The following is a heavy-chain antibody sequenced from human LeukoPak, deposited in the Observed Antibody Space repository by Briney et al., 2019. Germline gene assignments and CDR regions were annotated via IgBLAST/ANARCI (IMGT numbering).Heavy chain of an antibody. CDR2: IYHSGST. Sequence: SETLFLTCAVSGGSISSGGYSWSWIRQPPGKGLEWIGYIYHSGSTYYNPSLKSRVTISVDRSKNQFSLKLSSVTAADTAVYYCAREGGSGKGGPFDYWGQGTLVTVSS. J-gene: IGHJ4*02. D-gene: IGHD3-10*01. V-gene: IGHV4-30-2*01. CDR1: GGSISSGGYS. CDR3: AREGGSGKGGPFDY.